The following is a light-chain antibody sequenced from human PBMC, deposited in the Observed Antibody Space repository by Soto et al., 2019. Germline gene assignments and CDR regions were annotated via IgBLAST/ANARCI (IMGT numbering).Light chain of an antibody. J-gene: IGKJ4*01. CDR2: DAS. Sequence: EIVLTQSPCTLSLSPGERATLSCRASQSVSSYLAWYQQKPGQAPRLLIYDASNRATGIPARFSGSGSGTDFTLTISSLEPEDFAVYYCQQRSNWPFALTFGGGTKVDIK. CDR3: QQRSNWPFALT. V-gene: IGKV3-11*01. CDR1: QSVSSY.